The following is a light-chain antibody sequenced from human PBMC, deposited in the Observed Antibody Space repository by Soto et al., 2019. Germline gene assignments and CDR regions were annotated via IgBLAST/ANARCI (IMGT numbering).Light chain of an antibody. Sequence: EIVFTQSPHTLSLTPGERATLSCRASQSVSSNYLAWYQQKPGQAPRLLIYGAFTRATGIPARFSGTGSGTEFTLTISSLQSEDFALYYCQQYGSSPGTFGQGAKVDIK. CDR3: QQYGSSPGT. CDR2: GAF. V-gene: IGKV3-20*01. J-gene: IGKJ1*01. CDR1: QSVSSNY.